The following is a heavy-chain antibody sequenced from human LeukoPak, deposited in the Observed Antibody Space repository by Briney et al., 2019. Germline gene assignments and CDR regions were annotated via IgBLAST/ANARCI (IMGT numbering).Heavy chain of an antibody. Sequence: ASVKVSCKASGYTFTGYYMHWVRQAPGQGLEWMGWINPNSGGTNYAQKFQGRVTMTRDTSISTAYMELSRLRSDDTAVYYCARDPSDYCSGGSCYSLAFDIWGQGTMVTVSS. V-gene: IGHV1-2*02. D-gene: IGHD2-15*01. J-gene: IGHJ3*02. CDR2: INPNSGGT. CDR1: GYTFTGYY. CDR3: ARDPSDYCSGGSCYSLAFDI.